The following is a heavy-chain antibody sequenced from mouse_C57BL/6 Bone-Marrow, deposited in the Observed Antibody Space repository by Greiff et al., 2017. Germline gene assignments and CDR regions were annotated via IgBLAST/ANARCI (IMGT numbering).Heavy chain of an antibody. J-gene: IGHJ1*03. CDR3: ATYYYGSSGYIDV. CDR2: INPGSGGT. D-gene: IGHD1-1*01. Sequence: VKVVESGAELVRPGTSVKVSCKASGYAFTNYLIEWVKQRPGQGLEWIGVINPGSGGTSYNEKFKGKATLTADKSSSTAYMQLSSLTSEDSAVXFCATYYYGSSGYIDVWGTGTTVTVSS. V-gene: IGHV1-54*01. CDR1: GYAFTNYL.